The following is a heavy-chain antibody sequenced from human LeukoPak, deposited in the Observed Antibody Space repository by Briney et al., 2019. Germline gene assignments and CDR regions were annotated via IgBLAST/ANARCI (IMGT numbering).Heavy chain of an antibody. CDR2: IYHSGST. Sequence: SQTLSLICTVSGGSISSGGYYWSWIRQPPGKGLEWIGYIYHSGSTNYSPSLKSRVTLSVDTSKNQFSLKLNSVTAADTAVYYCARGPPPDFDYWGRGTLVTVSS. CDR1: GGSISSGGYY. CDR3: ARGPPPDFDY. J-gene: IGHJ4*02. V-gene: IGHV4-30-2*01.